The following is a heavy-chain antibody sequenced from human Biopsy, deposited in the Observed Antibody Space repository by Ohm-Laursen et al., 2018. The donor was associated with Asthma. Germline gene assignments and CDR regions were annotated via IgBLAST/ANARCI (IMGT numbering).Heavy chain of an antibody. V-gene: IGHV1-2*06. Sequence: GASVKVSCKASGYPFIGYHIHWMRQAPGQGLEWMGRINPNSGATNYAQKFQGRVTMTRDTSISTAYMGVSRLGSDDTAVYYCARGQKSAGDRWFDPWGQGTLVTVSS. CDR2: INPNSGAT. J-gene: IGHJ5*02. CDR1: GYPFIGYH. CDR3: ARGQKSAGDRWFDP. D-gene: IGHD6-13*01.